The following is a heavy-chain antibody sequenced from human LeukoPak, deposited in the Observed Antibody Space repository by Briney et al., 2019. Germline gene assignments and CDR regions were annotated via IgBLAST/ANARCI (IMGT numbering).Heavy chain of an antibody. V-gene: IGHV4-4*07. CDR2: IYTSGST. J-gene: IGHJ4*02. Sequence: PSETLSLTCTVSGGSMSNYYWSWIRQPAGKGLEWIGRIYTSGSTNYNPSLKSRVTMPIDTSKNQFSLKLSSVTAADTALYYCARDSGHYGIGLWGQGTLVTVSS. D-gene: IGHD4-17*01. CDR3: ARDSGHYGIGL. CDR1: GGSMSNYY.